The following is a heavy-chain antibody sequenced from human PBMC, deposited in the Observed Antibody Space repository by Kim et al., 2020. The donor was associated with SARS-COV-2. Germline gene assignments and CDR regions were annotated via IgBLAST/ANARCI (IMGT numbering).Heavy chain of an antibody. CDR3: ARDPHRYCSGGSCYSVAFDI. CDR2: ISAYNGNT. J-gene: IGHJ3*02. Sequence: ASVKVSCKASGYTFTSYGISWVRQAPGQGLEWMGWISAYNGNTNYAQKLQGRVTMTTDTSTSTVYMELRSLRSDDTAVYYCARDPHRYCSGGSCYSVAFDIWGQGTMVTVSS. D-gene: IGHD2-15*01. CDR1: GYTFTSYG. V-gene: IGHV1-18*01.